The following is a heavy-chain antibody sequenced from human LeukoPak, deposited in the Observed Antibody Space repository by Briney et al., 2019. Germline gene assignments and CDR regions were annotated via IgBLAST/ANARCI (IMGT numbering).Heavy chain of an antibody. CDR1: GGSISSGSYY. V-gene: IGHV4-61*02. D-gene: IGHD2-2*02. CDR3: ARTNHKGAAINY. Sequence: SETLSLTCTVSGGSISSGSYYWSWIRQPAGKGLEWIGRIYTSGSTNYNPSLKSRVTISVDTSKNQFSLKLSSVTAADTAVYYCARTNHKGAAINYWGQGTLVTVSS. J-gene: IGHJ4*02. CDR2: IYTSGST.